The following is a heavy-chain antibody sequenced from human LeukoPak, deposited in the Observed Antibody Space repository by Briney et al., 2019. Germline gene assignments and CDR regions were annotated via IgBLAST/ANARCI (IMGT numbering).Heavy chain of an antibody. J-gene: IGHJ3*02. CDR1: GFTFSSYA. CDR2: ISGSGGST. CDR3: AGVPPGGGSRPLRAFDI. Sequence: GGSLRLSCAASGFTFSSYAMSWVRQAPGKGLEWVSAISGSGGSTYYADSVKGRFTISRDNSKNTLYLQMNSLRAEDTAVYYCAGVPPGGGSRPLRAFDIWGQGTVVTVSS. D-gene: IGHD1-26*01. V-gene: IGHV3-23*01.